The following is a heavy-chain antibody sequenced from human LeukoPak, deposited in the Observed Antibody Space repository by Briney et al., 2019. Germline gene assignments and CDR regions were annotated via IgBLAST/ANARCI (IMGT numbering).Heavy chain of an antibody. CDR2: ISYSGTT. V-gene: IGHV4-39*07. Sequence: PSETLSLTCTVSGGSISNSRHYWGWIRQPPGKGLEWIGSISYSGTTYSNPSLKSRVAMSLDTSKNQFSLRLRSVTSADTVMYYCARVDRHLGIRHFFDYWGQGTLVTVS. J-gene: IGHJ4*02. CDR1: GGSISNSRHY. CDR3: ARVDRHLGIRHFFDY. D-gene: IGHD7-27*01.